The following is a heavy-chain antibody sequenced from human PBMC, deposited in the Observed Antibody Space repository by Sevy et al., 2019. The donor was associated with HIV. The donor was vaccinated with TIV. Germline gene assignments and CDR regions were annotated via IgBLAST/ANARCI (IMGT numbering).Heavy chain of an antibody. Sequence: GGSLRLSCAASGFTFSTYWMSWVRQAPGKGLEWVANIRQDGSEKYYVDSVKGRITISKDNAKNSLYLQMNSLRAEDTAVYYCARDVTTAIFGVLRDYGMDVWGQGTTVTVSS. CDR2: IRQDGSEK. D-gene: IGHD3-3*01. CDR3: ARDVTTAIFGVLRDYGMDV. J-gene: IGHJ6*02. V-gene: IGHV3-7*01. CDR1: GFTFSTYW.